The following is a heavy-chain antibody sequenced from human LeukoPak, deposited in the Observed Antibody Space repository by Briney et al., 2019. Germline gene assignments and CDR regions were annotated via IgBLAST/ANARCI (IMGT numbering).Heavy chain of an antibody. Sequence: GGSLRLSCAASGFTFSSYAMHWGRQAPGKGLAWVAVISYDGSNKYYADSVKGRFTISRDNSKNTLYLQMNSLRAEDTAVYYCARDTSYYYDSSGYYMGYWGQGTLVTVSS. D-gene: IGHD3-22*01. CDR1: GFTFSSYA. V-gene: IGHV3-30*04. CDR3: ARDTSYYYDSSGYYMGY. J-gene: IGHJ4*02. CDR2: ISYDGSNK.